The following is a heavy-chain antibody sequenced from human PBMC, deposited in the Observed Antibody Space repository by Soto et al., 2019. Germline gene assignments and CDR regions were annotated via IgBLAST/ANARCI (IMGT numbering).Heavy chain of an antibody. J-gene: IGHJ6*02. CDR2: MYNTGST. CDR1: GGSISRYY. V-gene: IGHV4-59*01. CDR3: ARDLWGYCGTGCYRLDV. D-gene: IGHD2-21*02. Sequence: QVQLQESGPGLVKPSETLSLTCTVSGGSISRYYWSWIRQPPGKGLEWIGYMYNTGSTVYNPSFKSRVTISVDTSKNQFSLKLNSVTAADTAVYYCARDLWGYCGTGCYRLDVWGQGTTVTVSS.